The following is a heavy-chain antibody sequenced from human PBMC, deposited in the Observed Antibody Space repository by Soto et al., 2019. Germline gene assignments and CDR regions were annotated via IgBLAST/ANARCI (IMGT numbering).Heavy chain of an antibody. CDR1: GFTFSSYA. V-gene: IGHV3-30-3*01. D-gene: IGHD4-17*01. CDR3: ATTTVTTQRYGMDV. J-gene: IGHJ6*02. Sequence: GGSLRFSCAASGFTFSSYAMHWVRQAPGKGLEWVAVISYDGSNKYYADSVKGRFTISRDNAKNSLCLQMNSLRAEDTAAYYCATTTVTTQRYGMDVWGQGTTVTV. CDR2: ISYDGSNK.